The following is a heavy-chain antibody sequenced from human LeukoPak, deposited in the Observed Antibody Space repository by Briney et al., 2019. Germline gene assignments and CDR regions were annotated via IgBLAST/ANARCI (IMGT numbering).Heavy chain of an antibody. J-gene: IGHJ4*02. CDR2: IIPILGIA. Sequence: GASVKVSCKASGYTFTSYGISWVRQAPGQGLEWMGRIIPILGIANYAQKFQGRVTITADKSTSTAYMELSSLRSEDTAVYYCARDSLLEWSPNTNFDYWGQGTLVTVSS. CDR1: GYTFTSYG. D-gene: IGHD3-3*01. CDR3: ARDSLLEWSPNTNFDY. V-gene: IGHV1-69*04.